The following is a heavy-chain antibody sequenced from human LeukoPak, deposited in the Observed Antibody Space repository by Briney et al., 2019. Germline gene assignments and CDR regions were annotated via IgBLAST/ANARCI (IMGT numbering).Heavy chain of an antibody. CDR2: IYYSGST. Sequence: PSETLSLTCTVSGGSISSYYWSWIRQPPGKGLEWIGYIYYSGSTNYNPSLKSRVTISVDTSKNQFSLKLSSVAAADTAVYYCARGYHDFSGYWLSYFNYWGQGTLVTVSS. CDR1: GGSISSYY. CDR3: ARGYHDFSGYWLSYFNY. J-gene: IGHJ4*02. D-gene: IGHD3-22*01. V-gene: IGHV4-59*01.